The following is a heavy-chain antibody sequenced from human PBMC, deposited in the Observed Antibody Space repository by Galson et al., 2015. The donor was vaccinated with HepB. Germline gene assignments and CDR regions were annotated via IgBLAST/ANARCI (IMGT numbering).Heavy chain of an antibody. CDR2: IYYSGST. CDR1: GGSISSGGYY. D-gene: IGHD4-17*01. CDR3: ARDYITGYGDYAIPGRWSDP. J-gene: IGHJ5*02. V-gene: IGHV4-31*03. Sequence: TLSLTCTVSGGSISSGGYYWSWIRQHPGKGLEWIGYIYYSGSTYYNPSLKSRVTISVDTSKNQFSLKLSSVTAADTAVYYCARDYITGYGDYAIPGRWSDPWGQGTLVTVSS.